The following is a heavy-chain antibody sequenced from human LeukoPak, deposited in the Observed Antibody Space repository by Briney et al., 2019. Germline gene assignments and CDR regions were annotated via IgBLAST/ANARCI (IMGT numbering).Heavy chain of an antibody. CDR1: GFTFSTFW. V-gene: IGHV3-74*01. Sequence: GGSLRLSCATSGFTFSTFWMHWVRQAPGKGLVWVSRINHDGSSTNYADSVKGRFTISRDNAKNTLHLQMNSLRAEDTAVYYCAKTLYDFWSGWSRPNAFDIWGQGTMVTVSS. J-gene: IGHJ3*02. D-gene: IGHD3-3*01. CDR3: AKTLYDFWSGWSRPNAFDI. CDR2: INHDGSST.